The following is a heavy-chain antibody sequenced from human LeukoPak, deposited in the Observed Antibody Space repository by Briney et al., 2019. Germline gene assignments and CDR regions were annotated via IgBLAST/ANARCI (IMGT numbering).Heavy chain of an antibody. CDR1: GGSFSGYY. J-gene: IGHJ5*02. CDR3: ARGLYSSSCRYGP. V-gene: IGHV4-34*01. CDR2: INHSGST. Sequence: SETLSLTCAVYGGSFSGYYWSWIRQPPGKGLEWIGEINHSGSTNYNPSLKSRVTISVDTSKNQFSLKLSSVTAADTAVYYCARGLYSSSCRYGPWGQGTLVTVSS. D-gene: IGHD6-13*01.